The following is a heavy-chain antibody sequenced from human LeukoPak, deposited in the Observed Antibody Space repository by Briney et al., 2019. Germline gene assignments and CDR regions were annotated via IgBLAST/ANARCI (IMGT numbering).Heavy chain of an antibody. CDR1: GGSINGCY. V-gene: IGHV4-59*01. D-gene: IGHD2-8*02. J-gene: IGHJ4*02. CDR3: ARDLVDYLDY. Sequence: SETLSLTCSVSGGSINGCYWSWIRQPPGKGLEWIGYIYYSGSTNYNPSLKSRVTISVDTSKNQFSLKLSSVTAADTAVYYCARDLVDYLDYWGQGTLVTVSS. CDR2: IYYSGST.